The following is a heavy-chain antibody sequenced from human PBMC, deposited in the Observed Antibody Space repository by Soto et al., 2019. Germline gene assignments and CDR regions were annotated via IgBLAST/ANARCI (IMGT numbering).Heavy chain of an antibody. CDR1: GVSLNTADTW. CDR3: VRSRKMESGNDYVLDV. J-gene: IGHJ6*02. Sequence: QVQLQESGSGLVKPSQSLSLTCTVSGVSLNTADTWWSWIRQSPGKGLEFIGYYHSGGSTYYDASFRSRVIISSDTSNSQFSLKLSSVTVADTAVYFCVRSRKMESGNDYVLDVWGQGTTVTVSS. CDR2: YHSGGST. D-gene: IGHD2-15*01. V-gene: IGHV4-30-4*01.